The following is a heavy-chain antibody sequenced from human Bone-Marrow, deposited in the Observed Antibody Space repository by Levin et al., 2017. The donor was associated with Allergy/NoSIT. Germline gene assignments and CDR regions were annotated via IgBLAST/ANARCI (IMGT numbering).Heavy chain of an antibody. CDR3: ATAPEGGSSFDY. J-gene: IGHJ4*02. D-gene: IGHD1-14*01. V-gene: IGHV3-15*07. Sequence: SLLLSFSSSFLSFSSSFLSWVRQSPGRGLEWVARVQTRAEGRTKEYAAPVKGRLLVSRDDTKNMVYLQMNSLKVEDTAVYYCATAPEGGSSFDYWCQGTVVTVSS. CDR1: FLSFSSSF. CDR2: VQTRAEGRTK.